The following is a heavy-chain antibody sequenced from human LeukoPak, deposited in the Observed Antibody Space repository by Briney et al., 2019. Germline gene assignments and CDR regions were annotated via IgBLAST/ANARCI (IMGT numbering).Heavy chain of an antibody. V-gene: IGHV4-30-2*01. Sequence: PSRTLSLTCAVSGGSISSGGYSWSWIRQPPGKGLEWIGYIYHSGSTYYNPSLKSRVTISVDRSKNQFSLKLSSVTAADTAVYYCARSFRYGSGPPGYFDYWGQGTLVTVSS. CDR1: GGSISSGGYS. CDR3: ARSFRYGSGPPGYFDY. D-gene: IGHD3-10*01. CDR2: IYHSGST. J-gene: IGHJ4*02.